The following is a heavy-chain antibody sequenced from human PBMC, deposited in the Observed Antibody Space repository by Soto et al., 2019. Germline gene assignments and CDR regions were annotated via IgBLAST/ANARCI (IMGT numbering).Heavy chain of an antibody. J-gene: IGHJ4*02. Sequence: EVQLLESGGGLVQPGGSLRLSCAASGFTFSSYAMSWVRQAPGKGLEWVSAISGSGGRTYYADSVKGQFTNSRDNSKKPPFLQMNSLRGEDTAVYFCADLFCSSSKRTDYWGQGTLVTVSS. CDR1: GFTFSSYA. V-gene: IGHV3-23*01. CDR2: ISGSGGRT. CDR3: ADLFCSSSKRTDY. D-gene: IGHD6-6*01.